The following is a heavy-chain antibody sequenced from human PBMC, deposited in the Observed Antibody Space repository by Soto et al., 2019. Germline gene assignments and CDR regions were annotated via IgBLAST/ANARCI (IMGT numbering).Heavy chain of an antibody. J-gene: IGHJ6*02. CDR2: VKSKTDGGAT. Sequence: PGVSLRLSCATSGFSFNKAWMTWVRQAPGKGLEWVGRVKSKTDGGATDYGAPVKGRFTISRDDSKSTAYLQMNGLKTEDTAVYYCTRDGLIAARFYYYYGMDVWGQGTTVTVSS. V-gene: IGHV3-15*01. D-gene: IGHD6-6*01. CDR3: TRDGLIAARFYYYYGMDV. CDR1: GFSFNKAW.